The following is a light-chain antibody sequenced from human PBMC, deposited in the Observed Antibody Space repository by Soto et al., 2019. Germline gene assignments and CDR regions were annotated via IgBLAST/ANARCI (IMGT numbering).Light chain of an antibody. V-gene: IGKV1-8*01. CDR1: QDIGTY. J-gene: IGKJ4*01. Sequence: AIGMTQSPSSFSPSTGDRVSITCRATQDIGTYLAWYKQIPGKAPKLLIYDASTLQTGVPSRFSGSGSGTDFTLTISSLKAEDVEVYYCQQYHSSPLTFGGGTKVDI. CDR3: QQYHSSPLT. CDR2: DAS.